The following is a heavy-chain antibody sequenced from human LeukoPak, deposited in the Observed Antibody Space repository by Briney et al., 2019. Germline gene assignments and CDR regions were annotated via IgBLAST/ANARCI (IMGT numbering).Heavy chain of an antibody. D-gene: IGHD2-2*01. CDR1: GGSISSYY. Sequence: SETLSLTCTVSGGSISSYYWSWIRQHPGKGLEWIGYIYYSGSTYYNPSLKSRVTISVDTSKNQFSLKLSSVTAADTAVYYCARRCSSTSCYDYFDYWGQGTLVTVSS. J-gene: IGHJ4*02. CDR3: ARRCSSTSCYDYFDY. CDR2: IYYSGST. V-gene: IGHV4-59*04.